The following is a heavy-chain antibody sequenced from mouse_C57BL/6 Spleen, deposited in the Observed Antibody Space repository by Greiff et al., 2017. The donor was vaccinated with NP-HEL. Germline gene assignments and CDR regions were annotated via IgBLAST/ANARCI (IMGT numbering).Heavy chain of an antibody. J-gene: IGHJ3*01. V-gene: IGHV1-18*01. D-gene: IGHD2-4*01. CDR3: GRRAVYCDYGRFFFAY. CDR1: GYTFTDYN. CDR2: INPNNGGT. Sequence: EVQLQQSGPELVKPGASVKIPCKASGYTFTDYNMDWVKQSHGKSLEWIGDINPNNGGTIYNQKFKGKATLTVDKSSSTAYIELRSLTSEDTAVYYWGRRAVYCDYGRFFFAYWGQGTLVTVSA.